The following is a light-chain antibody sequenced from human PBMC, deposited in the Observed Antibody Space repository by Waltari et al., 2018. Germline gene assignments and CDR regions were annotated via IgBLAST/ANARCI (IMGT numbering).Light chain of an antibody. V-gene: IGKV1-13*02. CDR2: DAS. J-gene: IGKJ2*01. Sequence: AIQLTQSPSSLSASVGHRITITCRASQDIASALAWYVQKPGKAPQLLIYDASTLESGVPSRFSGSGSGTDFTLSISRLEPEDFAVYYCQHYGSSPYTFGQGTKLEIK. CDR3: QHYGSSPYT. CDR1: QDIASA.